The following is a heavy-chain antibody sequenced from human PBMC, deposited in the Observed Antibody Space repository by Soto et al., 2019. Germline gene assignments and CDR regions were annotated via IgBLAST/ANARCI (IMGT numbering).Heavy chain of an antibody. CDR2: ISGSGGST. CDR3: AKDEFGERWLNYGDYDY. V-gene: IGHV3-23*01. CDR1: GFTFSSYA. J-gene: IGHJ4*02. Sequence: EVQLLESGGGLVQPGGSLRLSCAASGFTFSSYAMSWVRQAPGKGLEWVSAISGSGGSTYYADSVKGRFTISRDNSKNTLYLQMNSLRAEDTAVYYCAKDEFGERWLNYGDYDYWGQGTLVTVSS. D-gene: IGHD4-17*01.